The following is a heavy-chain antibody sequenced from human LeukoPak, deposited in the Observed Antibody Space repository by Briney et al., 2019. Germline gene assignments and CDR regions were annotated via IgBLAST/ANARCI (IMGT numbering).Heavy chain of an antibody. D-gene: IGHD3-22*01. CDR2: ISSSGSTI. CDR1: GFTFSDYY. Sequence: GSLRLSCAASGFTFSDYYMSWIRQAPGRGLEWVSYISSSGSTIYYADSVKGRFTISRDNAKNSLYLQMNSLRAEDTAVYYCARGAGEAVIPYYFAYWGQGTLVTVSS. V-gene: IGHV3-11*01. CDR3: ARGAGEAVIPYYFAY. J-gene: IGHJ4*02.